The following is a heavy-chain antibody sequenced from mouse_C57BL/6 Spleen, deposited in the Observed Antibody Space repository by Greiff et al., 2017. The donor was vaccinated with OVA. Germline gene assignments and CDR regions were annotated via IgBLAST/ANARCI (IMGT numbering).Heavy chain of an antibody. CDR3: IFYYDYDAMDY. D-gene: IGHD2-1*01. CDR2: IDPEDGDT. Sequence: VQLQQSGAELVRPGASVKLSCTASGFNIKDYYMHWVKQRPEQGLEWIGRIDPEDGDTEYAPKFQGKATMTADTSSNTAYLQLTSLTSEDTAVYYCIFYYDYDAMDYWGQGTSVTVSS. CDR1: GFNIKDYY. J-gene: IGHJ4*01. V-gene: IGHV14-1*01.